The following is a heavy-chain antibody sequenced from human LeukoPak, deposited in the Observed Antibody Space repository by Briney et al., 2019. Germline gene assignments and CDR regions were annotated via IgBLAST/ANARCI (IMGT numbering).Heavy chain of an antibody. Sequence: AGGSLRLSCAASGFTVSNNFMSWVRQAPGKGLEWVSVIYSGGSTYYADSVKGRFTISRDNSNNTLYLQMNSLRAEDTAMYYCARGSDPYNWFDPWGQGTLVTVSS. CDR2: IYSGGST. J-gene: IGHJ5*02. V-gene: IGHV3-53*01. CDR3: ARGSDPYNWFDP. CDR1: GFTVSNNF. D-gene: IGHD3-10*01.